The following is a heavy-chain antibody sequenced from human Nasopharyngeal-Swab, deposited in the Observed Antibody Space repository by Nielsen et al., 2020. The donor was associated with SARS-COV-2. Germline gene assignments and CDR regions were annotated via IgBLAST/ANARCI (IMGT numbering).Heavy chain of an antibody. J-gene: IGHJ6*03. CDR2: IQMRDFGGTA. Sequence: GESLKISCKGSGFTFGDFAMGWFRQAPGKGLEWVAFIQMRDFGGTADYASPVKGRFTISRDDSSSIMYLEMNSLKTEDTAVYYCTRMDVWGKGTTVNASS. CDR1: GFTFGDFA. CDR3: TRMDV. V-gene: IGHV3-49*03.